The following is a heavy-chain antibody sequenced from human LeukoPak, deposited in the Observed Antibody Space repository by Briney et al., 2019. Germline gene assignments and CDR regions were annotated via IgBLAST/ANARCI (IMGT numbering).Heavy chain of an antibody. D-gene: IGHD2-15*01. J-gene: IGHJ4*02. V-gene: IGHV3-23*01. CDR1: GFTFAIYA. CDR3: AKETLGYCSGGSCADY. CDR2: ISGGGGST. Sequence: GGSLRLSCAAAGFTFAIYAMSWVRQAPGKGLEWVSGISGGGGSTYYADSVKGRFTISRDNSKNTLYLQMNSLRAEDTAVYYCAKETLGYCSGGSCADYWGQGTLVTVSS.